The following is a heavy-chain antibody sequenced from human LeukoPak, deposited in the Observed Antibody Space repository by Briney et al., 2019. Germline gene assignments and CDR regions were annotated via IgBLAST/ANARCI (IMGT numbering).Heavy chain of an antibody. D-gene: IGHD2-2*02. Sequence: GGSLRLSCAASGFTFSSYGMHWVRQAPGKGLEWAAVIWYDGSNKYYADSVKGRFTISRDNSKNTLYLQMNSLRAEDTAVYYCARDQYCSSTSCYNGYYYYYMDVWGKGTTVTVSS. V-gene: IGHV3-33*01. CDR1: GFTFSSYG. J-gene: IGHJ6*03. CDR2: IWYDGSNK. CDR3: ARDQYCSSTSCYNGYYYYYMDV.